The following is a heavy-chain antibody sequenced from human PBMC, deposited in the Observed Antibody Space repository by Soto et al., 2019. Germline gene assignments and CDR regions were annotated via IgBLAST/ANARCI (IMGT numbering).Heavy chain of an antibody. Sequence: PSETLSLTCTVSGGSISSGDYYWSWIRQPPGKGLERIGYIYYSGSTYYNPSLKSRVTISVDTSKNQFSLKLSSVTAADTAVYYCARDIVVVPAAMGIANWFDPWGQGTLVTVSS. CDR1: GGSISSGDYY. CDR3: ARDIVVVPAAMGIANWFDP. D-gene: IGHD2-2*01. CDR2: IYYSGST. V-gene: IGHV4-30-4*01. J-gene: IGHJ5*02.